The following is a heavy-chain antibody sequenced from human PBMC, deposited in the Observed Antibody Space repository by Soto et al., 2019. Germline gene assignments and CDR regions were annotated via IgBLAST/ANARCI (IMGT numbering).Heavy chain of an antibody. V-gene: IGHV3-11*01. Sequence: PGGCLRLSCAASGFTFSDYYMSWIRQAPGKGLEWVSYISSSGSTIYYADSVKGRFTISRDNAKNSLYLQMNSLRAEDTAVYYCARPVPSLLRYFDWLSLGYWGQGTLVTGSS. CDR2: ISSSGSTI. CDR3: ARPVPSLLRYFDWLSLGY. J-gene: IGHJ4*01. CDR1: GFTFSDYY. D-gene: IGHD3-9*01.